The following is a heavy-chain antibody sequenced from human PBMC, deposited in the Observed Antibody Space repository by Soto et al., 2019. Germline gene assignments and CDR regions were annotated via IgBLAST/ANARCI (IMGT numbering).Heavy chain of an antibody. CDR2: INPNSGGT. J-gene: IGHJ6*02. V-gene: IGHV1-2*04. D-gene: IGHD5-18*01. CDR3: ARGGQLGYYYYGMDV. CDR1: GYTFTGYY. Sequence: ASVKVSCKASGYTFTGYYMHWVRQAPGQGLEWMGWINPNSGGTNYAQKFQGWVTMTRDTSISTAYMELSRLRSDDTAGYYCARGGQLGYYYYGMDVWGQATKVTVSS.